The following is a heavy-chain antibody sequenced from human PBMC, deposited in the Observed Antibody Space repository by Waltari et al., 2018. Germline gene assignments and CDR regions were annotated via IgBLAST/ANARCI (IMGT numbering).Heavy chain of an antibody. CDR3: ARDQQPMYFDI. CDR2: VHYSGTT. V-gene: IGHV4-59*01. Sequence: QVQLRESGPGLVRPAETLSLTCSVSGGSISSDSWSWIRQAPGKGLEWLGNVHYSGTTNCSPSVGGRVTIALGSSQTQFFLRLRSLTAANTAVYFCARDQQPMYFDIWGRGILVTVSA. CDR1: GGSISSDS. J-gene: IGHJ2*01. D-gene: IGHD6-13*01.